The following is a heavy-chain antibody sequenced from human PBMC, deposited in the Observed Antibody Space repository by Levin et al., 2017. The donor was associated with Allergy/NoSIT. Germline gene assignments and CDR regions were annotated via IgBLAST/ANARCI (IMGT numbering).Heavy chain of an antibody. J-gene: IGHJ6*02. CDR3: ARDYYYYDSSGYYNYYDYGMDV. V-gene: IGHV3-21*01. CDR2: ISSSSSYI. Sequence: PGGSLRLSCAASGFTFSSYSMNWVRQAPGKGLEWVSSISSSSSYIYYADSVKGRFTISRDNAKNSLYLQMNSLRAEDTAVYYCARDYYYYDSSGYYNYYDYGMDVWGQGTTVTVSS. CDR1: GFTFSSYS. D-gene: IGHD3-22*01.